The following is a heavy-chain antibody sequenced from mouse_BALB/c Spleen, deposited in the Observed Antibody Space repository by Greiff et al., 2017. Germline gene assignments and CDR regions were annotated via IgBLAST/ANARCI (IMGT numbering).Heavy chain of an antibody. CDR3: ASPIYYDYDGIAY. V-gene: IGHV2-9*02. J-gene: IGHJ3*01. D-gene: IGHD2-4*01. CDR2: IWAGGST. Sequence: QVQLKESGPGLVAPSQSLSITCTVSGFSLTSYGVHWVRQPPGKGLEWLGVIWAGGSTNYNSALMSRLSISKDNSKSQVFLKMNSLQTDDTAMYYCASPIYYDYDGIAYWGQGTLVTVSA. CDR1: GFSLTSYG.